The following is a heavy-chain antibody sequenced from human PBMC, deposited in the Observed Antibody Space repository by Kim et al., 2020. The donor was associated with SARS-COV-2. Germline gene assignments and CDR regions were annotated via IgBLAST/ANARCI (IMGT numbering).Heavy chain of an antibody. Sequence: ASVKVSCKASGNVFSSYQIYWVRQAPGQGLEWMGLINPNGGSINYAQKFQGRVTVTSDTSTSTVYMQLSSLRSEDTAVYYCAGRFYDILTGYYKGYGIDVWGQGTTVTVSS. D-gene: IGHD3-9*01. CDR1: GNVFSSYQ. J-gene: IGHJ6*02. CDR2: INPNGGSI. CDR3: AGRFYDILTGYYKGYGIDV. V-gene: IGHV1-46*01.